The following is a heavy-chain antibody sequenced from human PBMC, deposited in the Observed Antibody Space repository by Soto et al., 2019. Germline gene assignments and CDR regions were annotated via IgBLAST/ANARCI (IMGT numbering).Heavy chain of an antibody. CDR2: ISTYNGNT. CDR3: ARGASCTSTSCYDYFHYGMDV. CDR1: GYTFTSHG. J-gene: IGHJ6*02. D-gene: IGHD2-2*01. Sequence: ASVKVSCKASGYTFTSHGITWVRQAPGQGLEWMGWISTYNGNTNYAQKLQGRVTLTTDTSTSTAYMELRSLRSDDAAVYYCARGASCTSTSCYDYFHYGMDVWGQGTTVTVSS. V-gene: IGHV1-18*01.